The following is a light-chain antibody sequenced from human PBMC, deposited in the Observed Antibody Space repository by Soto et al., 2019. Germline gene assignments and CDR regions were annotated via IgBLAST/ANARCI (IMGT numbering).Light chain of an antibody. V-gene: IGKV3-11*01. CDR2: DAS. CDR1: QSVSSY. Sequence: ETVLMQSPSTLSLSPGERATLSCRASQSVSSYLAWYQQKPGQAPRLLIYDASNRATGIPARFRGSGSGTDFTLTISSLEPEDFAVYYCQQRSNWQQTFGPGTKVDIK. CDR3: QQRSNWQQT. J-gene: IGKJ3*01.